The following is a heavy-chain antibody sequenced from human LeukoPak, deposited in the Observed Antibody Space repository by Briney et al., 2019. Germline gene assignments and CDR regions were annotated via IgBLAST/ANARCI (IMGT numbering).Heavy chain of an antibody. V-gene: IGHV1-8*01. Sequence: SVTLSCKASGFTFTSYDINWVRLPNGQGLEWMGWMNPNSGNTGYEQTFQGRVTMPRTTSIRTAYMELSSLRSEDTAVYYCARGFKQFYYYYYMDVWGKGTTVTVSS. CDR2: MNPNSGNT. J-gene: IGHJ6*03. CDR3: ARGFKQFYYYYYMDV. CDR1: GFTFTSYD. D-gene: IGHD6-19*01.